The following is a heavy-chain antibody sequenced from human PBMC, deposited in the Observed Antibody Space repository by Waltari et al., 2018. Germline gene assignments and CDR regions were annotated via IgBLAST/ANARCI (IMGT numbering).Heavy chain of an antibody. V-gene: IGHV4-39*07. CDR3: ARVEAEVAAAYNWFDP. J-gene: IGHJ5*02. D-gene: IGHD6-13*01. CDR1: GCSLSSTSYY. Sequence: QLQLQESGPGLVKPSATLSLTCTVSGCSLSSTSYYLGWIRQPPGKGLDWIGSIYYSGSTYYNPSLKSRVTRSVDTSKNQFSLKLSSVTAADTAVYYCARVEAEVAAAYNWFDPWGQGTLVTVSS. CDR2: IYYSGST.